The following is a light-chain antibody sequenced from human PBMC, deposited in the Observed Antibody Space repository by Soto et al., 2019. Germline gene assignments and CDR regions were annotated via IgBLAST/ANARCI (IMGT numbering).Light chain of an antibody. Sequence: EIVMTQSPATLSVSPGERATLSCRASQSVSSNLAWYQQKPGQAPRLLIYGASTSATGIPARFSGSGSGTEFTLTISSLQSEDFAVYYCQQYNNWPPGTFGQGPKVEIK. CDR1: QSVSSN. CDR3: QQYNNWPPGT. CDR2: GAS. V-gene: IGKV3-15*01. J-gene: IGKJ1*01.